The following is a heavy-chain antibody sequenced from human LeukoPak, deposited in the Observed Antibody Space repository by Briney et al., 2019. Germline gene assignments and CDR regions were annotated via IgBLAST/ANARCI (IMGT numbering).Heavy chain of an antibody. CDR1: GGSISSGSYY. Sequence: SETLSLTCTVSGGSISSGSYYWSWIRQPAGKGLEWIGRIYTSGSTNYNPSLKSRVTISVDTSKNQFSLKLSSVTAADTAVYYCASSCSGGSCYSVDYWGQGTLVTVSS. D-gene: IGHD2-15*01. CDR3: ASSCSGGSCYSVDY. V-gene: IGHV4-61*02. J-gene: IGHJ4*02. CDR2: IYTSGST.